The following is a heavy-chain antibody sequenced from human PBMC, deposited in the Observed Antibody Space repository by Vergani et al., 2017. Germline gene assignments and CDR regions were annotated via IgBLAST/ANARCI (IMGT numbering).Heavy chain of an antibody. Sequence: EVDLVESGGGLAQPGGSLRLSCEASGITFWKFGMHWVRQGPGKGLEWVSSISGNNDDVYYADSVKGRFTISRDNAKNSLYLDMSSLRAEDTAVYYCVRDGRVSRTWGQGTLVAVSS. CDR2: ISGNNDDV. J-gene: IGHJ3*01. V-gene: IGHV3-21*01. CDR3: VRDGRVSRT. CDR1: GITFWKFG.